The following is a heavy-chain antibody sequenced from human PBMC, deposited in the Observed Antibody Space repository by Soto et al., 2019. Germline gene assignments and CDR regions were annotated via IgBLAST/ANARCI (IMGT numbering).Heavy chain of an antibody. CDR3: ARANLRSGWTFDH. CDR1: GGSFSGYF. CDR2: IFHSGRT. D-gene: IGHD6-19*01. J-gene: IGHJ4*02. V-gene: IGHV4-34*12. Sequence: SETLSLTCTVSGGSFSGYFWTWIRQTPGKGLEWIGEIFHSGRTNYSPSFKSRVTISVDTSKSQFSLEMASVTAADTAVYYCARANLRSGWTFDHWGQGSPVTVSS.